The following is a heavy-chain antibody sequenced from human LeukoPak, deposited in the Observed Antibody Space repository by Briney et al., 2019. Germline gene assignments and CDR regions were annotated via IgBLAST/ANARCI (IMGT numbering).Heavy chain of an antibody. D-gene: IGHD2-15*01. Sequence: ASVKVSCKASGYTFTSYYMHWVRQAPGQGLEWMGIINPSGGSTSYAQKLQGRVTMTRDTSTSTVCMELSSLRSEDTAVYYCARAARQNVVVVAATYLKDWFDPWGQGTLVTVSS. J-gene: IGHJ5*02. CDR1: GYTFTSYY. CDR2: INPSGGST. CDR3: ARAARQNVVVVAATYLKDWFDP. V-gene: IGHV1-46*01.